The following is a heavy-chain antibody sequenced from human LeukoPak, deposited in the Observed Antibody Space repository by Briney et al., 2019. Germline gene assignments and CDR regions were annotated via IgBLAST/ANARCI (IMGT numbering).Heavy chain of an antibody. J-gene: IGHJ2*01. Sequence: PGGSLRLSCAASGFTFSSYAMSWVRQAPGKGLEWVANIKQDGSEKYYVDSVKGRFTISRDNAKNSLYLQMNSLRAEDTAVYYCARDLVATVNWYFDLWGRGTLVTVSS. V-gene: IGHV3-7*01. CDR3: ARDLVATVNWYFDL. CDR2: IKQDGSEK. CDR1: GFTFSSYA. D-gene: IGHD5-12*01.